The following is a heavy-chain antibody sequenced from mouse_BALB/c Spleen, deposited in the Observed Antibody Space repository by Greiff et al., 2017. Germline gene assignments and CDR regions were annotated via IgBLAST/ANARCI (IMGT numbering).Heavy chain of an antibody. J-gene: IGHJ4*01. CDR2: IYPGNVNT. CDR1: GYTFTSYY. Sequence: QVQLQQSGPELVKPGASVRISCKASGYTFTSYYIHWVKQRPGQGLEWIGWIYPGNVNTKYNEKFKGKATLTADKSSSTAYMQLSSLTSEDSAVYFCARGDYVYYYAMDYWGQGTSVTVSS. CDR3: ARGDYVYYYAMDY. V-gene: IGHV1S56*01. D-gene: IGHD2-4*01.